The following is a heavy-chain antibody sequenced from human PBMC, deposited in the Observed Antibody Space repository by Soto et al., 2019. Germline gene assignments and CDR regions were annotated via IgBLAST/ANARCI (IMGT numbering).Heavy chain of an antibody. V-gene: IGHV1-18*01. CDR3: VTDRASTSWPSRDV. D-gene: IGHD1-26*01. CDR2: ISPKSGNI. CDR1: GYTFTRNG. Sequence: QVHLVQSGAEVKKPGASVNVSCKTSGYTFTRNGISWVRQAPGQGLEWMGWISPKSGNIKYAQKFQGRVIMTTDTSTSTGYMELMRLRSDVTDVYYCVTDRASTSWPSRDVWGPGTTVTVSS. J-gene: IGHJ6*02.